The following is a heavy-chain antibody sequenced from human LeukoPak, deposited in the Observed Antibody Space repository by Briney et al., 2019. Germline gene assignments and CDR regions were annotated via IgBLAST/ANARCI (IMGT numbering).Heavy chain of an antibody. V-gene: IGHV4-59*01. CDR1: GGSISSYY. D-gene: IGHD3-10*01. J-gene: IGHJ4*02. CDR2: IYYSGST. Sequence: SETLSLTCTVSGGSISSYYCSWVRHPPGQGLGWSGYIYYSGSTNYNPTLTSRVTISVDTSKNQFSLQLSSVAAADTAVYYCARERRYGSGAYYFDYWGQGTLVTVSS. CDR3: ARERRYGSGAYYFDY.